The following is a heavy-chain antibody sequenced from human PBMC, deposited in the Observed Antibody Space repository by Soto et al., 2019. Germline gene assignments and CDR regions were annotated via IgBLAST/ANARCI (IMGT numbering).Heavy chain of an antibody. CDR3: AISASVTTRFFRFDP. D-gene: IGHD4-17*01. CDR1: GVSISSSNW. Sequence: PSETLSLTCAVSGVSISSSNWWSWVRQPPGKGLEWMGEIYHSGSTNYNPSLKSRVTISMDKSKRQFSLNLSSVTAADTAVYYCAISASVTTRFFRFDPWGQGTLVTVSS. V-gene: IGHV4-4*02. CDR2: IYHSGST. J-gene: IGHJ5*02.